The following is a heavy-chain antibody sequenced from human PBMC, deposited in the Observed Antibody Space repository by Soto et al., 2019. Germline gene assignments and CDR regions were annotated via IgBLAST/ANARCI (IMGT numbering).Heavy chain of an antibody. CDR2: INSHGSST. CDR1: GFTFSSYW. V-gene: IGHV3-74*01. Sequence: EVQLVESGGGLVQPGGSLRLSCAASGFTFSSYWMHWVRQAPGKGLVWVSRINSHGSSTSYADSVEGRFTISRDNAKNTLYLQMNSLRAEDTAVYYCAREERIVLMVYAKNAFDIWGQGTMVTVSS. J-gene: IGHJ3*02. CDR3: AREERIVLMVYAKNAFDI. D-gene: IGHD2-8*01.